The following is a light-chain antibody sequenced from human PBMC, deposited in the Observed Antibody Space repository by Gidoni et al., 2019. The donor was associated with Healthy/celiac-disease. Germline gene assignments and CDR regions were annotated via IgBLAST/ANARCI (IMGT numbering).Light chain of an antibody. CDR2: CAS. CDR3: QPFNNCPPTRT. Sequence: EMEMPQSPATLSVSPGERATLSCRASQSVSSNLALYPQKPGQAPRLLIYCASTRATCIPASFSGCGSGAVFTLTLSSLQSEAFAVFHFQPFNNCPPTRTFGRRAKVEIK. V-gene: IGKV3D-15*01. J-gene: IGKJ1*01. CDR1: QSVSSN.